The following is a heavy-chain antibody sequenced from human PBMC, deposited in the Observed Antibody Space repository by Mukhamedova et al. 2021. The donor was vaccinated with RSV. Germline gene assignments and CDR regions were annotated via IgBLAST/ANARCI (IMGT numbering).Heavy chain of an antibody. Sequence: GDSTYYADSVKGRFTISRDNSKNTLYLQMNTLRAEDTAVYYCAKGDEILTVYYFDYWGQ. D-gene: IGHD3-9*01. CDR3: AKGDEILTVYYFDY. CDR2: GDST. V-gene: IGHV3-23*01. J-gene: IGHJ4*02.